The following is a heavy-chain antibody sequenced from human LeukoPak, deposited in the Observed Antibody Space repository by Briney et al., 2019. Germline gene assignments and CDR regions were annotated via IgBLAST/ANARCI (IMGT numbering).Heavy chain of an antibody. CDR2: IYYSGST. D-gene: IGHD6-19*01. Sequence: SETLSLTCTVSGGSISSYYWSWIRQPPGKGLEWIGYIYYSGSTNYNPSLKSRVTISVDKSKNQFSLKLSSVTAADTAVYYCARGRIAVAKSFDYWGQGTLVTVSS. V-gene: IGHV4-59*12. CDR3: ARGRIAVAKSFDY. CDR1: GGSISSYY. J-gene: IGHJ4*02.